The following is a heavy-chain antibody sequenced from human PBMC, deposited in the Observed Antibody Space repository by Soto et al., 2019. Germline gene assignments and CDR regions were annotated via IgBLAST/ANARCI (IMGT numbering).Heavy chain of an antibody. J-gene: IGHJ6*02. Sequence: QVQLVQSGVEVKKPGASVKVSCKASGYTFTSYGITWVRQAPGQGLEWMGWIDTYNGKTYYAQNLQGRVTMTTDTSTSTAYMELRSLRSDDTAVYYWARGITFGGVLNGMDVWGQGTTVTVSS. D-gene: IGHD3-16*01. CDR3: ARGITFGGVLNGMDV. CDR1: GYTFTSYG. CDR2: IDTYNGKT. V-gene: IGHV1-18*01.